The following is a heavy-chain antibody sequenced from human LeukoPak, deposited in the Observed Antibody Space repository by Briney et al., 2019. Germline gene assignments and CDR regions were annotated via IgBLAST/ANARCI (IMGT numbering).Heavy chain of an antibody. CDR1: VHTFTRYY. J-gene: IGHJ6*02. V-gene: IGHV1-2*02. CDR3: SSGSLEGSSALYYYCMDG. Sequence: GASVKVSCKAFVHTFTRYYMRCVRQAPGHRLEWRGWINPNSGVAQYAQKIQSRVTMSTETSIRTAHMALSRLRSDATALYYVSSGSLEGSSALYYYCMDGWGQGTTVTVSS. CDR2: INPNSGVA. D-gene: IGHD2-2*01.